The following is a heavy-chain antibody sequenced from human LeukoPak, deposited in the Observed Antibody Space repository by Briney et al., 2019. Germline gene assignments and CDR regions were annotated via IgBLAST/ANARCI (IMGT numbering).Heavy chain of an antibody. D-gene: IGHD4-17*01. CDR3: ARDRGTATVRSFDI. Sequence: GGSLRLSCAASGFTFSSYEMNWVRQAPGKGLEWVSYISSSGGTIHYTDSVKGRFTISRDNAENSLYLQMNSLRAEDTAVYYCARDRGTATVRSFDIWGQGTVVTVSS. CDR1: GFTFSSYE. V-gene: IGHV3-48*03. J-gene: IGHJ3*02. CDR2: ISSSGGTI.